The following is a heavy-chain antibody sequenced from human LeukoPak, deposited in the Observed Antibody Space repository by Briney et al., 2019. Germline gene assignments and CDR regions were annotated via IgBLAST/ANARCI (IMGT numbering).Heavy chain of an antibody. J-gene: IGHJ3*02. CDR2: ISYDGSNK. D-gene: IGHD5-12*01. Sequence: GGSLRLSCAASGFTFSSYAMHWVRQAPGKGLEWVAVISYDGSNKYYADSVKGRFTISRDNSKNTLYLQMNSLRAEDTGVYYCAKPQRGYSGYDHDAFDIWGQGTMVTVSS. CDR3: AKPQRGYSGYDHDAFDI. CDR1: GFTFSSYA. V-gene: IGHV3-30-3*02.